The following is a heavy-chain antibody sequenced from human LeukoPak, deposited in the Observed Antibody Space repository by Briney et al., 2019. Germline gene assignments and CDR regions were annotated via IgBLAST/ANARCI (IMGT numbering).Heavy chain of an antibody. Sequence: GGSLRPSCAASGFTFSNYWMSWVRQAPGKGLEWVANIHRDGSEKYYVDSVKGRFTISRDNAKNSLYLQMNSLRAEDTAVYYCARYCSSTSCNDAFDIWGQGTMVTVSS. CDR3: ARYCSSTSCNDAFDI. V-gene: IGHV3-7*01. CDR2: IHRDGSEK. CDR1: GFTFSNYW. J-gene: IGHJ3*02. D-gene: IGHD2-2*01.